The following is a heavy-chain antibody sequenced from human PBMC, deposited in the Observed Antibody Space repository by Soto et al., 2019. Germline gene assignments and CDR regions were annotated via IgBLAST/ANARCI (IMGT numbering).Heavy chain of an antibody. J-gene: IGHJ4*02. V-gene: IGHV3-23*01. CDR3: AKSLFYDILTGYSRPPD. D-gene: IGHD3-9*01. CDR1: GFTVSSNY. Sequence: PGGSLRLSCAASGFTVSSNYMSWVRQAPGKGLEWVSAISGSGGSTYYADSVKGRFTISRDNSKNTLYLQMNSLRAEDTAVYYCAKSLFYDILTGYSRPPDWGQGTLVTVSS. CDR2: ISGSGGST.